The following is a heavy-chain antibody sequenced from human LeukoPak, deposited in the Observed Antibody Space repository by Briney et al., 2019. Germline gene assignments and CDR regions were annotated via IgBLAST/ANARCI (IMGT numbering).Heavy chain of an antibody. J-gene: IGHJ3*02. CDR1: GYTFTSYG. CDR3: ARDGRVVPAAIPDI. Sequence: GASVKVSCKASGYTFTSYGISWVRQAPGQGLEWMGWISAYNGNTNYAQKLQGRVTMTTDTSTSTAYMELRSLRSDDTAVYYCARDGRVVPAAIPDIWRQGTMVTVSS. CDR2: ISAYNGNT. V-gene: IGHV1-18*01. D-gene: IGHD2-2*01.